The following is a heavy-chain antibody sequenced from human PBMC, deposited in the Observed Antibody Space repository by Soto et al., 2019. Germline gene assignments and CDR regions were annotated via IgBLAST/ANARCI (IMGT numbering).Heavy chain of an antibody. CDR2: ITGRSDYI. CDR3: AGGDGSYFY. D-gene: IGHD1-26*01. CDR1: GFTFISYT. V-gene: IGHV3-21*01. Sequence: PGGSLRLSCAASGFTFISYTMNWVRQTPVKGLEWVSEITGRSDYIYYADSVKGRFAISRDNAKNSLYLQMNSLRGEDTAIYYCAGGDGSYFYWGQGTLVTVSS. J-gene: IGHJ4*02.